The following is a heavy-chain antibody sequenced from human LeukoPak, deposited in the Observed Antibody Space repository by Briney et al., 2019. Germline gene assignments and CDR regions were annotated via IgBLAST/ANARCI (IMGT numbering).Heavy chain of an antibody. CDR1: GGSISSSSDY. D-gene: IGHD4-17*01. V-gene: IGHV4-39*07. CDR3: ATGAGPFDY. CDR2: FYTGGGP. Sequence: SETLSLTCTVSGGSISSSSDYWGWIRQPPGKGLEWIGRFYTGGGPNYNPSLKSRVTMSLDTSKNQFFLKLSSVTAADTAVYFCATGAGPFDYWGQGILVTVSS. J-gene: IGHJ4*02.